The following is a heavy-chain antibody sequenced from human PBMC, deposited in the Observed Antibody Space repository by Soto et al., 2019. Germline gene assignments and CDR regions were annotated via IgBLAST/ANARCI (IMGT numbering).Heavy chain of an antibody. D-gene: IGHD1-1*01. CDR1: GFSFSNYN. Sequence: GGSLRLSCAASGFSFSNYNMNWVRQAPGKGLEWVSSISSSSSYIYYADSVKGRFTFSRDNAKNSLYLQMNSLRAEDTAVYDCMRVGKGWRTSGTTYGDHWGQGILVTVSS. V-gene: IGHV3-21*01. CDR3: MRVGKGWRTSGTTYGDH. J-gene: IGHJ4*02. CDR2: ISSSSSYI.